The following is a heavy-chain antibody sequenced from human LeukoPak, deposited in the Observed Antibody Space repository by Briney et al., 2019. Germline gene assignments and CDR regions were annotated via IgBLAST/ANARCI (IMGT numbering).Heavy chain of an antibody. V-gene: IGHV4-59*08. Sequence: GSLRLSCAASGFTFSTYAMSWIRQPPGKGLEWIGYIYYSGSTNYNPSLKSRVTISVDTSKNQFSLKLSSVTAADTAVYYCARTLYSYGPFFDYWGQGTLVAVSS. J-gene: IGHJ4*02. CDR1: GFTFSTYA. CDR2: IYYSGST. CDR3: ARTLYSYGPFFDY. D-gene: IGHD5-18*01.